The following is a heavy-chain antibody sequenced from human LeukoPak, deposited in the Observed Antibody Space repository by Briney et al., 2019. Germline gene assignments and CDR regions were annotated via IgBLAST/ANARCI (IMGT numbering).Heavy chain of an antibody. D-gene: IGHD3-9*01. CDR1: GGSISSYY. V-gene: IGHV4-59*08. CDR2: IYYSGST. Sequence: PSETLSLTCTVSGGSISSYYWSWIRQPPGKGLEWIGYIYYSGSTNYNPSLKSRVTISVDTSKNQFSLKLSSVTAADTAVYYCARYHDILTGYLDAFDIWGQGTMVTVSS. J-gene: IGHJ3*02. CDR3: ARYHDILTGYLDAFDI.